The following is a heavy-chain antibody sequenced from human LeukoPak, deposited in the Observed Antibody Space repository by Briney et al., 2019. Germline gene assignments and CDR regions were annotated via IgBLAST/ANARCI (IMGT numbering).Heavy chain of an antibody. CDR1: GLTVSSNY. CDR3: TTGAYYGDYAEFDY. Sequence: PGESLRLSCAASGLTVSSNYMSWVHQAPGKGLEWVGRIKSKTDGGTTDYAAPVKGRFTISRDDSKKTLYLQMNSLKTEDTAVYYCTTGAYYGDYAEFDYWGQGTLVTVSS. CDR2: IKSKTDGGTT. D-gene: IGHD4-17*01. J-gene: IGHJ4*02. V-gene: IGHV3-15*01.